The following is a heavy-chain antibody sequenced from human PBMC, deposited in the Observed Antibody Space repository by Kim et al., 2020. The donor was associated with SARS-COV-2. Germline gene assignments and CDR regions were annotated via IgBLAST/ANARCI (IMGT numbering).Heavy chain of an antibody. CDR2: IYSGGST. V-gene: IGHV3-53*01. J-gene: IGHJ6*02. CDR1: GFTVSSNY. D-gene: IGHD3-9*01. Sequence: GGSLRLSCAASGFTVSSNYMSWVRQAPGKGLEWVSVIYSGGSTYYADSVKGRFTISRDNSKNTLYLQMNSLRAEDTAVYYCASRWGEFDWLLPYYYYGMDVWGQGTTVTVSS. CDR3: ASRWGEFDWLLPYYYYGMDV.